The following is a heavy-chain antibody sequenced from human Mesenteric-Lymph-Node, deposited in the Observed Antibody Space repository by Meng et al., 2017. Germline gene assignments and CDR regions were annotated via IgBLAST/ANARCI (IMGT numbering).Heavy chain of an antibody. CDR1: GFTFSSYW. D-gene: IGHD2-15*01. CDR2: IKQDGSEK. J-gene: IGHJ6*02. CDR3: ARDGAQTGSGDYYYGMDV. V-gene: IGHV3-7*01. Sequence: GGSLRLSCAASGFTFSSYWMSWVRQAPGKGLEWVANIKQDGSEKYYVDSVKGRFTISRDNAKNSLYLQMNSLRAEDTAVYYCARDGAQTGSGDYYYGMDVWGQGTTVTVSS.